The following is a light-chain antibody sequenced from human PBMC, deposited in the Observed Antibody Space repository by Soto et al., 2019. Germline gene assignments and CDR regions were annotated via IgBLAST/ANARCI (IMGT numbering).Light chain of an antibody. CDR2: AAS. Sequence: DIQLTQSPSSLSASVGDRVTITCRTSQSIDIYLNWYQQRPGQVPKLLIYAASNLQRGVPSRFSGSGSGTEFTLTISSLQPEDFATYYRQQGYSIPTFGQGTKVGIK. CDR3: QQGYSIPT. CDR1: QSIDIY. J-gene: IGKJ2*01. V-gene: IGKV1-39*01.